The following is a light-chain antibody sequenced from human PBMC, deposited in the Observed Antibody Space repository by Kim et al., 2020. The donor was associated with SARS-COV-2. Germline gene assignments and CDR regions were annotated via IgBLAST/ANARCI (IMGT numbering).Light chain of an antibody. CDR1: HSVSSN. Sequence: EVVMTQSPATLSVSPGERVTLSCRASHSVSSNLAWYQQKPGQAPRLLIYGASTRAPGIPARFSGSGSGTEFTLTISSLQSEDFTVYYCQKYNNWPLYSFGQGTKLEI. V-gene: IGKV3-15*01. CDR2: GAS. CDR3: QKYNNWPLYS. J-gene: IGKJ2*03.